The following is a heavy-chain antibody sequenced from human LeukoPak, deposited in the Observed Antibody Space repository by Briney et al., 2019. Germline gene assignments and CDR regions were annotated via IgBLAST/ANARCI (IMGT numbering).Heavy chain of an antibody. D-gene: IGHD3-16*02. CDR3: ARVFRDYVWGSYRYGYFDY. V-gene: IGHV4-31*03. J-gene: IGHJ4*02. CDR2: IYYSGST. CDR1: GGSISSGGYY. Sequence: SETLSLTCTVSGGSISSGGYYWSWIRQHPGKGLEWIGYIYYSGSTYYNPSLKSRVTISVDTSKNQFSLKLSSVTAADTAVYYCARVFRDYVWGSYRYGYFDYWGQGTLVTVSS.